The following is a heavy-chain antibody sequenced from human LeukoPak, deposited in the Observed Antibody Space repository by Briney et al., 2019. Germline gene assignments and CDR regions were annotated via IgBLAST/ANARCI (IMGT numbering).Heavy chain of an antibody. Sequence: ASVKVSCKASGYTFTSYGISWVRQAPGQGLEWMGWISAYNGSTNYAQKLQGRVTMTTDTSTSTAYMELRSLRSDDKAVYYCARVPITIFGVVTEERFDYWGQGTLVTVSS. D-gene: IGHD3-3*01. J-gene: IGHJ4*02. CDR2: ISAYNGST. CDR3: ARVPITIFGVVTEERFDY. V-gene: IGHV1-18*01. CDR1: GYTFTSYG.